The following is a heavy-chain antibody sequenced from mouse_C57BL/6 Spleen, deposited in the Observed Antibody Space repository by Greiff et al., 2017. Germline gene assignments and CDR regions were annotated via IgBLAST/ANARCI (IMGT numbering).Heavy chain of an antibody. CDR1: GYTFTDYY. CDR3: ASRGLYWYFDV. Sequence: EVQLQQSGPELVKPGASVKISCKASGYTFTDYYMNWVKQSHGKSLEWIGDFNPNNGGTSYNQKFKGTATLTVAKSSSTDYMELRSLTYEDAAVYYCASRGLYWYFDVWGTGTTVTVSS. CDR2: FNPNNGGT. J-gene: IGHJ1*03. V-gene: IGHV1-26*01. D-gene: IGHD3-1*01.